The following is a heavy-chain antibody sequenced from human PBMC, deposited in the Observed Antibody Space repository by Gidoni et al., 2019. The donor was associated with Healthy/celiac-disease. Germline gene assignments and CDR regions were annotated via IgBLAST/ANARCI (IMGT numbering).Heavy chain of an antibody. CDR1: GFTFDDYA. D-gene: IGHD3-22*01. CDR2: ISWNSGSI. CDR3: AKDINARSSGYYLGYYYGMDV. J-gene: IGHJ6*02. Sequence: EVQLVESGGGLVQPGRSLRLSCAASGFTFDDYAMHWFRQAPGKGLEWVSGISWNSGSIGYADSVKGRFTISRDNAKNSLYLQMNSLRAEDTALYYCAKDINARSSGYYLGYYYGMDVWGQGTTVTVSS. V-gene: IGHV3-9*01.